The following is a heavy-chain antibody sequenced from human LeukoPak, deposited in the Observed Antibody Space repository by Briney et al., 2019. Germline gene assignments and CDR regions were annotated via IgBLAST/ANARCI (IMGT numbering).Heavy chain of an antibody. CDR1: GFAFSNYS. CDR2: ISPSGGIT. CDR3: AKDDAWGRYKD. D-gene: IGHD3-16*01. Sequence: GALRLSCAASGFAFSNYSINWVRQAPGKGLEWVSGISPSGGITYYTDSVKGRFTISRDNSKNTVSLQMNSLRGDDTAVYYCAKDDAWGRYKDWGQGTLVTVSS. J-gene: IGHJ1*01. V-gene: IGHV3-23*01.